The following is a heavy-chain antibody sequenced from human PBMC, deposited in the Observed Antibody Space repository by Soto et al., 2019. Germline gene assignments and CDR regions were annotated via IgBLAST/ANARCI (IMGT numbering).Heavy chain of an antibody. CDR3: ARGGSIAAAGTENWFDP. V-gene: IGHV3-13*01. CDR1: GFTFSSYD. D-gene: IGHD6-13*01. Sequence: EVQLVESGGGLVQPGRSLRLSCAASGFTFSSYDMHWVRQATGKGLEWVSAIGTAGDTYYPGSVKGRFTISRENAKNSLYLQMNSLRAGDTAVYYCARGGSIAAAGTENWFDPWGQGTLVTVSS. CDR2: IGTAGDT. J-gene: IGHJ5*02.